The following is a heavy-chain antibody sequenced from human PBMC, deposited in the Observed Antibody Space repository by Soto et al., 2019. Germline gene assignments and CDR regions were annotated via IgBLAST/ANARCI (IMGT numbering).Heavy chain of an antibody. CDR2: IFYSGST. D-gene: IGHD2-21*02. CDR3: ARVFPSYCGGDCAYVDS. J-gene: IGHJ4*02. CDR1: GGSVNSYY. V-gene: IGHV4-59*02. Sequence: QLQLEESGPGLVRPSETLSFTCTVSGGSVNSYYWSWIRQTPGKGPEWIGYIFYSGSTNSNPSLKSRASMPVYMSTNQFSLRRSSLTAAHTAVYYCARVFPSYCGGDCAYVDSWGQGILVTVSS.